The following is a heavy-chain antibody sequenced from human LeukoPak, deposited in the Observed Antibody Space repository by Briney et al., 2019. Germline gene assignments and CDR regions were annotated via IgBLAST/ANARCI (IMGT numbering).Heavy chain of an antibody. CDR2: ISSSSSYI. CDR1: GFTFSDHY. V-gene: IGHV3-21*01. Sequence: PGGSLRLSCAASGFTFSDHYMDWVRQAPGKGLEWVSSISSSSSYIYYADSVKGRFTISRDNAKNSLYLQMNSLRAEDTAVYYCARTGGSYYDILTGRYYFDYWGQGTLVTVSS. D-gene: IGHD3-9*01. CDR3: ARTGGSYYDILTGRYYFDY. J-gene: IGHJ4*02.